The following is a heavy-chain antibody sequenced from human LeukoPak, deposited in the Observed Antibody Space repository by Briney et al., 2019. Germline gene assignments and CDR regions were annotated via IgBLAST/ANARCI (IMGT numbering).Heavy chain of an antibody. V-gene: IGHV1-69*05. J-gene: IGHJ4*02. Sequence: SVKVSCKASGGTFSSYAISWERQAPGQGLEWMGGIIPIFGTANYAQKFQGRVTITTDESTSTAYMELSSLRSEDTAVYYCAGIDTMVRGVATQLRYWGQGTLVTVSS. CDR2: IIPIFGTA. CDR3: AGIDTMVRGVATQLRY. D-gene: IGHD3-10*01. CDR1: GGTFSSYA.